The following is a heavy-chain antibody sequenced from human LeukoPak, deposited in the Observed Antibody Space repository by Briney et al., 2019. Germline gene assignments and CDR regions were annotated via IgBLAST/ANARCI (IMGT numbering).Heavy chain of an antibody. V-gene: IGHV3-7*01. CDR1: GFSFNNYW. J-gene: IGHJ4*02. D-gene: IGHD6-25*01. CDR3: ATDGYSSARDY. Sequence: GGSLRLSCRASGFSFNNYWMSWVRQAPGKGLEWVAKTKPDGSEKYYVDSVRGRFTISRDNAKNLLYLQMSNLRAEDTAVYYCATDGYSSARDYWGQGTLVTVSS. CDR2: TKPDGSEK.